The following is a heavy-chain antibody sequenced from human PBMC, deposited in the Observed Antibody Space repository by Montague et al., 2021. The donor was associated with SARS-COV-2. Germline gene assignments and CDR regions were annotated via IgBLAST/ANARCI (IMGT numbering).Heavy chain of an antibody. CDR3: ARQKRRITIFGVVIPPVLPWFDP. Sequence: SETLSLTCTVSGGSISSSSYYWGWIRQPPGKGLEWIGSIYYSGSTYYNPSLKSRVTISVDTSKKQFSLKLSSVTAADTAVYYCARQKRRITIFGVVIPPVLPWFDPWGQGTLVTVSS. V-gene: IGHV4-39*01. CDR2: IYYSGST. D-gene: IGHD3-3*01. CDR1: GGSISSSSYY. J-gene: IGHJ5*02.